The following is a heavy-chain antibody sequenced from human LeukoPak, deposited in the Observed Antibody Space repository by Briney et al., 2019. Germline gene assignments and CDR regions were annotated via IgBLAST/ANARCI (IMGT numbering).Heavy chain of an antibody. Sequence: PSETLSLTCTVSLGSITYGSYYWYWVRQHPGKALEWIGYIHYSGSTYYNPSLESRVTMSVDTSKNQLSLNLKSVTAADTAVYFCARGRIAAAATAFFDYWGQGALVTVSS. CDR2: IHYSGST. J-gene: IGHJ4*02. CDR1: LGSITYGSYY. CDR3: ARGRIAAAATAFFDY. V-gene: IGHV4-31*03. D-gene: IGHD6-13*01.